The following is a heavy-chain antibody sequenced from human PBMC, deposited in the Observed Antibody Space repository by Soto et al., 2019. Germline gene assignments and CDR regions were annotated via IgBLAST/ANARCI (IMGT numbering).Heavy chain of an antibody. CDR2: ISNDESDT. Sequence: QVQLVESGGGVVQPGWSLRLSCAASGFTFSNNGMHWVRQAPGKGLEWVAFISNDESDTYYVDSVKGRFSISRDNSQKTRYLKMNSLRGEDTAVYYCVTGHWNYFDYWGQGTLVTVSS. D-gene: IGHD3-3*01. CDR1: GFTFSNNG. J-gene: IGHJ4*02. V-gene: IGHV3-30*03. CDR3: VTGHWNYFDY.